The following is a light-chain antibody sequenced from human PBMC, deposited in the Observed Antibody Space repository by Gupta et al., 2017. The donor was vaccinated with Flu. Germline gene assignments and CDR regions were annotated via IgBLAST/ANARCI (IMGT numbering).Light chain of an antibody. CDR2: EVS. Sequence: SALTQPASVAGSPGQSITISCTGTSSDVGGYNYVSWYQQHPGKAPKLMIYEVSKRPAGVASRFSGSKSGNTASLTISGRKEEDEADYYCSSDTSSSTVVFGGGTKLTVL. CDR3: SSDTSSSTVV. V-gene: IGLV2-14*01. J-gene: IGLJ2*01. CDR1: SSDVGGYNY.